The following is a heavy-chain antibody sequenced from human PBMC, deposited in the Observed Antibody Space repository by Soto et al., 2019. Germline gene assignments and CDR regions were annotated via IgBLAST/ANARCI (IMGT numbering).Heavy chain of an antibody. V-gene: IGHV1-69*01. D-gene: IGHD3-3*01. Sequence: QVQLVQSGAEVKKPGSSVKVSCKASGGTFSSYAISWVRQAPGQGLEWMGGIIPVFGTANYAQKFQGRVAVTADESTSTAYGDLSSLRWGATAVYFWARPRIPFFGAPPRATYNNYAVAAGGKGTTVTFPS. CDR3: ARPRIPFFGAPPRATYNNYAVAA. J-gene: IGHJ6*04. CDR1: GGTFSSYA. CDR2: IIPVFGTA.